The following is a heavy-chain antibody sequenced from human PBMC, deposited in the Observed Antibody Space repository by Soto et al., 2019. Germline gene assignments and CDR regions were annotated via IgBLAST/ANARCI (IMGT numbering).Heavy chain of an antibody. V-gene: IGHV4-59*01. J-gene: IGHJ5*02. D-gene: IGHD3-9*01. CDR2: VYYSGST. CDR3: VRDYLLTGFDP. Sequence: PXGTLSLTCTVSGGSISNYYWTWVRQPPGKGLEWIGYVYYSGSTNYNPSLESRVTISIDASKNQFSLKMKSVTAADTAVYYCVRDYLLTGFDPWGQGALVTVSS. CDR1: GGSISNYY.